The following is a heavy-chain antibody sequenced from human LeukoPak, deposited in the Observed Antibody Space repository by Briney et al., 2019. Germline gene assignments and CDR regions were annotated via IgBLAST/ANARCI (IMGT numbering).Heavy chain of an antibody. J-gene: IGHJ4*02. Sequence: ASVKVSCKASGYTFTGYDINWVRQAPGQGLEWMGWISAYNGNTNYAQKLQGRVTMTTDTSTSTAYMELRSLRSDDTAVYYCARLVATLNDYWGQGTLVTVSS. CDR1: GYTFTGYD. D-gene: IGHD5-12*01. CDR3: ARLVATLNDY. CDR2: ISAYNGNT. V-gene: IGHV1-18*01.